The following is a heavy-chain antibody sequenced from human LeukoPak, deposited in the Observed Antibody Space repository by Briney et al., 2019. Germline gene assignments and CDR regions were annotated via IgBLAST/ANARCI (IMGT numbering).Heavy chain of an antibody. CDR1: EFTFSNYA. V-gene: IGHV3-30-3*01. CDR3: ARGGLQFTDY. J-gene: IGHJ4*02. D-gene: IGHD5-24*01. Sequence: PGGSLRLSCAVSEFTFSNYAMHWVRQAPGKGLECVAVISYDGSNKYYADSVKGRFTISRDNSKNTLYLQMNSLRAEDTAVYYCARGGLQFTDYWGQGTLVTVSS. CDR2: ISYDGSNK.